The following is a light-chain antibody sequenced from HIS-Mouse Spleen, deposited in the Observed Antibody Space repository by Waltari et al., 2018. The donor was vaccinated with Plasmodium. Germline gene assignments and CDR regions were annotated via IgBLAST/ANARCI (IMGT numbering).Light chain of an antibody. CDR1: QSISSR. V-gene: IGKV1-5*03. CDR3: QQYYSFPLT. CDR2: KAS. J-gene: IGKJ3*01. Sequence: DIQMTQSPSTLSASVGDRVTITCRASQSISSRLAWYQQKPGKAPKLLIYKASSLESGVPSRFSGSGSGTDFTLTISCLQSEDFATYYCQQYYSFPLTFGPGTKVDIK.